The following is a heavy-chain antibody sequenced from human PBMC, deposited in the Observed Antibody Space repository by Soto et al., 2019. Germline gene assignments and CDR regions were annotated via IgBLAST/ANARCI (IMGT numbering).Heavy chain of an antibody. V-gene: IGHV1-69*02. CDR1: GGTFSSYT. CDR2: IIPILGIA. J-gene: IGHJ3*02. CDR3: ARRFSLSDAFDI. Sequence: QVQLVQSGAEVKKPGSSVKVSCKASGGTFSSYTISWVRQAPGQGLEWMGRIIPILGIANYAQKFQGRVTITADKSTSTAYIELSSLRSEDTAVYYCARRFSLSDAFDIWGQGTMVTVSS. D-gene: IGHD3-3*01.